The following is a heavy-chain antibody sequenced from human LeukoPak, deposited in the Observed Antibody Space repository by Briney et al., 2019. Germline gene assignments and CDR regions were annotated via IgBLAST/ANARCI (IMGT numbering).Heavy chain of an antibody. Sequence: GGSLRLSCAASGFTFNSYWMHWVRQAPGKGLEWVANIKQDGSEKYYVDSVKGRFTISRDNAKNSVYLQMNSLRAEDTAVYYCAREDYYDSSGYTSGRYYFDYWGQGTLVTVSS. CDR2: IKQDGSEK. CDR1: GFTFNSYW. CDR3: AREDYYDSSGYTSGRYYFDY. V-gene: IGHV3-7*01. J-gene: IGHJ4*02. D-gene: IGHD3-22*01.